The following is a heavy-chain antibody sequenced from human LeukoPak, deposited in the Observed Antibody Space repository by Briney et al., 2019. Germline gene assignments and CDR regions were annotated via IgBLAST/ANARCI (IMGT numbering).Heavy chain of an antibody. J-gene: IGHJ4*02. CDR2: IRSDGTNK. CDR1: GFTFSNHG. V-gene: IGHV3-30*02. Sequence: GGSLRLSCAASGFTFSNHGIHWVRHAPGKGLEWVAFIRSDGTNKYYVDSVKGQFTISRDNSKNSLYLQMNTLSAEDTAIYYCVASGYVYWGQGTLVTVSS. CDR3: VASGYVY. D-gene: IGHD3-22*01.